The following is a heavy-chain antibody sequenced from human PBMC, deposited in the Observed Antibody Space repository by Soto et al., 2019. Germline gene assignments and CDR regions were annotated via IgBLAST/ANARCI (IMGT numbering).Heavy chain of an antibody. CDR1: GGSIVTSAYY. CDR2: INHSGNT. CDR3: SRRAPEGFDH. Sequence: XETRSLTCAVAGGSIVTSAYYWGWIRQAPGKGLEWIGSINHSGNTYLSPSLKDRVTMSVDTSKNSFSLKLRSATAADTGLYYCSRRAPEGFDHWGQGTLVTVSS. V-gene: IGHV4-39*01. J-gene: IGHJ5*02.